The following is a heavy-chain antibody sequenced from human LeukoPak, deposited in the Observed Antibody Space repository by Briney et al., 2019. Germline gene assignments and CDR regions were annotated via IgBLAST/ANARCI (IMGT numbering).Heavy chain of an antibody. V-gene: IGHV4-31*03. CDR1: SGSISSGGYY. CDR2: ISYSGTT. J-gene: IGHJ6*03. Sequence: SETLSLTCSVSSGSISSGGYYWSWIRQHPGKGLEWIGYISYSGTTYYNPSLKSRLTISLDTSEKQFSLKLSSVTAADTAVYFCASLHYYYYMDVWGKGTTVTVSS. CDR3: ASLHYYYYMDV.